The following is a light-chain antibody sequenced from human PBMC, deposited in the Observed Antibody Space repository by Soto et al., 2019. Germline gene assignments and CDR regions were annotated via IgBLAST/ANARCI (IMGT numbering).Light chain of an antibody. CDR3: AAWDDSLSGLYV. CDR1: SSNIGSSY. Sequence: QLVLTQPPSASGTPGQRVTISCSGSSSNIGSSYVYWYQQLPGTAPKLLIHRNNQRPAGVPDRFSGSKSGTSASLAIGGLRSEDEADYYCAAWDDSLSGLYVFGTGTKLTVL. J-gene: IGLJ1*01. CDR2: RNN. V-gene: IGLV1-47*01.